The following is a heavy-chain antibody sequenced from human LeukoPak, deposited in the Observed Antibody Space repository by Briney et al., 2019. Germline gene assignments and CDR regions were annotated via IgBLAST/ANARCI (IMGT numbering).Heavy chain of an antibody. D-gene: IGHD6-6*01. V-gene: IGHV4-38-2*02. CDR2: IYHSGST. CDR1: GYSISSGYY. Sequence: PETLSLTCTVSGYSISSGYYWGWIRQPPGKGLEWIGSIYHSGSTHYNPSLKSRVTISVDTSKNQFSLKLSSVTAADTAVYYCARDSEIAARPVAIPFDYWGQGTLVTVSS. CDR3: ARDSEIAARPVAIPFDY. J-gene: IGHJ4*02.